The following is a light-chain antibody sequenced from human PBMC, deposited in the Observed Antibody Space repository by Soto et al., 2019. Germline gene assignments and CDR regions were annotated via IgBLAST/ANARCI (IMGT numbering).Light chain of an antibody. CDR3: QQYDHLVT. J-gene: IGKJ1*01. CDR1: QTVSSTY. Sequence: IVLTQSPGTLSLSPGETATLSCRASQTVSSTYLAWYQHKPGRAPRLLIDGASSRAAGIPDRFSGSGSGTDFTLTISRLEPEDLAVYYCQQYDHLVTFGQGTKVEIK. V-gene: IGKV3-20*01. CDR2: GAS.